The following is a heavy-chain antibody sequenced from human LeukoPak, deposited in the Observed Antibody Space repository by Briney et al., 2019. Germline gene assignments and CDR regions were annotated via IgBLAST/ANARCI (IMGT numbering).Heavy chain of an antibody. Sequence: PSETLSLTGTVSGGSISSYYWSWIRQPPGKGLEWIGYIYYSGSTNYNPSLKSRVTISVDTSKNQFSLKLSSVTAADTAVYYCARHYLGGNYPDYFNHWGQGTLVTVSS. D-gene: IGHD1-26*01. CDR1: GGSISSYY. CDR3: ARHYLGGNYPDYFNH. V-gene: IGHV4-59*01. J-gene: IGHJ4*02. CDR2: IYYSGST.